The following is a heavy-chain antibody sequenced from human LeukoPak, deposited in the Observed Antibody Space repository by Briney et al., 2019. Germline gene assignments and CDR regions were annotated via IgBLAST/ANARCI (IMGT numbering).Heavy chain of an antibody. J-gene: IGHJ4*02. CDR2: ISYDGSNK. V-gene: IGHV3-30*03. CDR1: GFTFSSYG. Sequence: GGSLRLSCAGSGFTFSSYGMSWVRQAPGKGLEWVAVISYDGSNKYYADSVKGRFTISRDNSKNTLYLQMNSLRAEDTAVYYCARDGGRYCSGGSCPLDWGQGTLVTVSS. CDR3: ARDGGRYCSGGSCPLD. D-gene: IGHD2-15*01.